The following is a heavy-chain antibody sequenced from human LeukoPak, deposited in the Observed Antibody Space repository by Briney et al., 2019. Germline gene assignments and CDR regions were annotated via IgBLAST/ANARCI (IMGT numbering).Heavy chain of an antibody. CDR3: ARDPGIVVVPAAMYYYYGMDV. CDR1: GFTFSSYG. Sequence: PGRSLRLSCAASGFTFSSYGMHWVRQAPGKGLEWVAVIWYDGSNKYYADSVKGRFTISRDNSKNTLYLQMNSLRAEDTAVYYCARDPGIVVVPAAMYYYYGMDVWGQEATVTVSS. D-gene: IGHD2-2*01. J-gene: IGHJ6*02. V-gene: IGHV3-33*01. CDR2: IWYDGSNK.